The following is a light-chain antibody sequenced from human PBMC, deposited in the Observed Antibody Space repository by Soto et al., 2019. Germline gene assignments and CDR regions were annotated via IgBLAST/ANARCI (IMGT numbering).Light chain of an antibody. CDR3: QQYGSSLLT. CDR1: RSVSSSY. V-gene: IGKV3-20*01. J-gene: IGKJ4*01. CDR2: GAS. Sequence: EIVLTQSPGTLSLSPGERATLSCMASRSVSSSYLAWYQQKPGQAPRLLIYGASSRATGIPDRFSGSGSGTDFTLTISRVEPEDFAVYYCQQYGSSLLTFGGGSKVEIK.